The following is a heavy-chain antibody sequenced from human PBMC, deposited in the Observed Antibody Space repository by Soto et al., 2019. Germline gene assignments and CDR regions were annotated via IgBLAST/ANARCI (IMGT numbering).Heavy chain of an antibody. Sequence: GGSLRLSCSASGFTFSSYAMHWVRQAPGKGLEYVSAISSNGGTTYYADSVKGRFTISRDNSKNTLYLQMSSLRAEDTAVYDCVNGAAAGSTTPVFDYWGQGTLVTVSS. J-gene: IGHJ4*02. CDR2: ISSNGGTT. CDR3: VNGAAAGSTTPVFDY. V-gene: IGHV3-64D*08. CDR1: GFTFSSYA. D-gene: IGHD6-13*01.